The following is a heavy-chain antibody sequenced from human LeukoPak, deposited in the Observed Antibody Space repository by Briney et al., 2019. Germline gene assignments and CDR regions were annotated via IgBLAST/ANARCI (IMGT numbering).Heavy chain of an antibody. CDR1: GFTFSSYW. Sequence: GGSLRLSCAASGFTFSSYWMHWVRQAPGKGLVWVSRINSDGGSTSYTDSVKGRFTISRDNAKNSLYLQMNSLRAEDTAVYYCAELGITMIGGVWGKGTTVTISS. D-gene: IGHD3-10*02. J-gene: IGHJ6*04. CDR3: AELGITMIGGV. V-gene: IGHV3-74*01. CDR2: INSDGGST.